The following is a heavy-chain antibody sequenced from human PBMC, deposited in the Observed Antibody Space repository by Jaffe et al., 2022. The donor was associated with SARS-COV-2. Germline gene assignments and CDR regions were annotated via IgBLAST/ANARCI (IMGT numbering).Heavy chain of an antibody. CDR3: ARGDYGGWGAHADY. J-gene: IGHJ4*02. V-gene: IGHV3-43D*03. CDR2: INWHGGST. CDR1: GFTLDDYA. Sequence: EVQLVQSGGVVVQPGGSLRLSCAASGFTLDDYAMYWVRQAPGKGLEWVSLINWHGGSTYYADSVKGRFTISRDSSKNSLYLQMSSLRAEDTALYYCARGDYGGWGAHADYWGQGTLVTVSS. D-gene: IGHD4-17*01.